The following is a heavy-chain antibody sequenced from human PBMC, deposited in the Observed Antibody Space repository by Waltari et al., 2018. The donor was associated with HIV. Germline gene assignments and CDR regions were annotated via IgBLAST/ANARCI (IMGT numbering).Heavy chain of an antibody. CDR2: IGSGSMNI. V-gene: IGHV3-48*04. Sequence: EVQLVESGGGLIQLGGSLRLSCAASGFSLSDYSMNWFRQAPGKGLGWLSDIGSGSMNIYYADSVKGRFTISRDNAKTSLYLQMNSVRAEDTAVYYCARVGDRTYAMDVWGQGTTVTVSS. CDR3: ARVGDRTYAMDV. D-gene: IGHD2-21*02. J-gene: IGHJ6*02. CDR1: GFSLSDYS.